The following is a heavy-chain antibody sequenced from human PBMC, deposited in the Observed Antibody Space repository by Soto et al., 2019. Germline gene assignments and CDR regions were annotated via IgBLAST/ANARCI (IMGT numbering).Heavy chain of an antibody. CDR1: GFTFRNYA. D-gene: IGHD3-3*01. J-gene: IGHJ4*02. Sequence: QVQLVESGGGVVQPGRSLRLSCAASGFTFRNYAMHWVRQAPGKGLEWVAVISYDGSNKYYADSVKGRFTISRDNSKNTLYLQMNSLRAEDTAVYYCARGGCYDFWSGYPFDYWGQGTLVTVSS. V-gene: IGHV3-30-3*01. CDR2: ISYDGSNK. CDR3: ARGGCYDFWSGYPFDY.